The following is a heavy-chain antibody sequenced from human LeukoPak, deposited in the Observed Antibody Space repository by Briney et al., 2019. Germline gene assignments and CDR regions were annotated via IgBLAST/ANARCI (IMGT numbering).Heavy chain of an antibody. J-gene: IGHJ6*02. V-gene: IGHV3-30*03. CDR3: ARAYGSYYYYGMDV. CDR1: GFTFSRYG. D-gene: IGHD3-10*01. Sequence: GGSLRLSCAASGFTFSRYGMHWVRQAPGKGLEWVAVISYDGSNKYYADSVKGRFTISRDNSKNTLYLQMNSLRAEDTAVYYCARAYGSYYYYGMDVWGQGTTVTVSS. CDR2: ISYDGSNK.